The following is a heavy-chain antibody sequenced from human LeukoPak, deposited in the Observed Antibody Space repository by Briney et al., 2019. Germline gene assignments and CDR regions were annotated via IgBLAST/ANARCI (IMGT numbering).Heavy chain of an antibody. Sequence: ASVKVSCKASGYTFTCYYMHWVRQAPGQGLEWMGWINPNSGGTSYAQKFQGWVTMTRDTSISTAYMELSRLRSDDTAVYYCAREGEYGDFGDYWGQGTLVTVSS. V-gene: IGHV1-2*04. D-gene: IGHD4-17*01. CDR3: AREGEYGDFGDY. CDR2: INPNSGGT. J-gene: IGHJ4*02. CDR1: GYTFTCYY.